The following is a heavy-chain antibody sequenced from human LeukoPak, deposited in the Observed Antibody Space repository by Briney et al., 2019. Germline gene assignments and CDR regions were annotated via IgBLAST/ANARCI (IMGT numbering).Heavy chain of an antibody. V-gene: IGHV3-30-3*01. CDR3: ARVAPYDY. Sequence: PGGSLRLSCAASGLTLSSYAMHWVRQAPGKGLEWVAVISYDGSNKYYADSVKGRFTISRDNSKNTLYLQMNSLRAEDTAVYYCARVAPYDYWGQGTLVTVSS. CDR2: ISYDGSNK. CDR1: GLTLSSYA. J-gene: IGHJ4*02. D-gene: IGHD2-15*01.